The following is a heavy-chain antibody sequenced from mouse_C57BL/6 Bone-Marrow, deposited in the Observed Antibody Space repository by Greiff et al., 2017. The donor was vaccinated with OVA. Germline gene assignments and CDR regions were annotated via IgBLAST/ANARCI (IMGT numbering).Heavy chain of an antibody. Sequence: VQLQQSGPELVKPGASVKISCKASGYSFTGYYMHWVKQSSEKSLEWIGEINPSTGGTSYNQKFKGKATLTVDKSSSTAYMQLKSLTSEDSAVYYRARRDYYVYWYFDGWGTGTTVNVSS. CDR3: ARRDYYVYWYFDG. D-gene: IGHD1-1*01. CDR1: GYSFTGYY. J-gene: IGHJ1*03. V-gene: IGHV1-43*01. CDR2: INPSTGGT.